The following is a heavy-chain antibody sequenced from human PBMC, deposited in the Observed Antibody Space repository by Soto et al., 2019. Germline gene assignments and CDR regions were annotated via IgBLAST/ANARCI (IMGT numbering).Heavy chain of an antibody. V-gene: IGHV4-39*01. Sequence: SETLSLTCTVSGGSISSSSYYWGWIRQPPGKGLEWIGSIYYSGSTYYNPSLKSRVTISVDTSKNQFSLKLSSVTAADTAVYYCARHHSSGWPIYYFDYWGQGTLVTVSS. D-gene: IGHD6-19*01. J-gene: IGHJ4*02. CDR1: GGSISSSSYY. CDR2: IYYSGST. CDR3: ARHHSSGWPIYYFDY.